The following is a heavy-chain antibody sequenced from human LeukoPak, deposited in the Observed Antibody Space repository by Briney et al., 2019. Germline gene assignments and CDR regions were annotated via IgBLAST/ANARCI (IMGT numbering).Heavy chain of an antibody. CDR1: GFTFSSYA. Sequence: PGGSLRLSCAASGFTFSSYAMSWVRQAPGKGLEWVSAISGSGGSTYYADSVKGRFTISRDNSKNTLYLQMNSPRAEDTAVYYCAKGDSSSCCPPFDYWGQGTMVTVSS. D-gene: IGHD6-13*01. J-gene: IGHJ4*02. CDR3: AKGDSSSCCPPFDY. V-gene: IGHV3-23*01. CDR2: ISGSGGST.